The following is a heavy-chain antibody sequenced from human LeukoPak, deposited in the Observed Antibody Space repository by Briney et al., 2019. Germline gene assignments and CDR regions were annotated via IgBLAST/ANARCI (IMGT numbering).Heavy chain of an antibody. D-gene: IGHD4-17*01. CDR1: GFNFSTYA. CDR2: MSVDENKK. V-gene: IGHV3-30*03. CDR3: ARDPDYGDCLDY. J-gene: IGHJ4*02. Sequence: GGSLRLSCGASGFNFSTYAMHWVRQSPGKGLEWVALMSVDENKKHYSDSVKGRFTVSRDNSKNTLYLQMNSLRAEDTAVYYCARDPDYGDCLDYWGQGTLVTVSS.